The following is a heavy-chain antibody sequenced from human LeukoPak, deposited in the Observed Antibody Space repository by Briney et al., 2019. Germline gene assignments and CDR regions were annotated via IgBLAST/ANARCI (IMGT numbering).Heavy chain of an antibody. J-gene: IGHJ4*02. CDR2: IPYDGAYK. Sequence: GGSLRLSCGASGFTFSSYGMHWVRQAPGKGREWVAFIPYDGAYKHYADSVKGRFTISRDDSKNMVYLQVNSLRPEDTAVYYCAKRDSKSSGYSFDHWGQGTLVTVSS. CDR3: AKRDSKSSGYSFDH. D-gene: IGHD3-22*01. V-gene: IGHV3-30*02. CDR1: GFTFSSYG.